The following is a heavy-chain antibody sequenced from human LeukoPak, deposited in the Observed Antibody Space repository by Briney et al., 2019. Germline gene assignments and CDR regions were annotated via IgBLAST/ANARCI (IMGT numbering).Heavy chain of an antibody. CDR1: GYTFTGYY. V-gene: IGHV1-2*02. D-gene: IGHD2-8*01. CDR2: INPNSGGT. Sequence: GASVKVSCKASGYTFTGYYMHWVRQAPGQGLEWMGWINPNSGGTNYAQKFQGRVTMTRDTPISTAYMELRRLRSDDTAVYYCARVPVWGYGMDVWGQGTTVTVSS. J-gene: IGHJ6*02. CDR3: ARVPVWGYGMDV.